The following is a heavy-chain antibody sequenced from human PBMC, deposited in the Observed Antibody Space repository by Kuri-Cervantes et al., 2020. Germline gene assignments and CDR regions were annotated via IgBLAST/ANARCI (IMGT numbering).Heavy chain of an antibody. CDR3: ARILTETTASYYYGMDV. D-gene: IGHD1-20*01. CDR2: INPNSGGT. V-gene: IGHV1-2*02. CDR1: GYTFTGYY. J-gene: IGHJ6*02. Sequence: ASVKVSCKASGYTFTGYYMHWVRQAPGQGLEWMGWINPNSGGTNYAQKFQGRVTMTRDTSISTAYMELSRLRSDDTAVYYCARILTETTASYYYGMDVWGQGTTVTVSS.